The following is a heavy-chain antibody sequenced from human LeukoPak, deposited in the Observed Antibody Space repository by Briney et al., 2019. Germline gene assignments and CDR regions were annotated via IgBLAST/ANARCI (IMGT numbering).Heavy chain of an antibody. CDR2: ISAYNGNT. D-gene: IGHD6-19*01. Sequence: ASVKVSCKASGYTFTSYGISWVRQAPGQGLEWMGWISAYNGNTNYAQKLQGRVTMTTDTSTSTAYMELRSLRSDDTAVYYCAREGSGRPHPPYYYYYYGMDVWGQGTTVTVSS. CDR3: AREGSGRPHPPYYYYYYGMDV. J-gene: IGHJ6*02. CDR1: GYTFTSYG. V-gene: IGHV1-18*01.